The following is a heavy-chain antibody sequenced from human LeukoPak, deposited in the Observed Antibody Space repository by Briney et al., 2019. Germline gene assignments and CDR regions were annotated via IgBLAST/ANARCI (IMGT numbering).Heavy chain of an antibody. J-gene: IGHJ6*03. Sequence: SETLSLTCAVYGGSFSGDFWRWLRPSPGKGLEWIGEIKHDGSTTYNPSLRSRVTMSLDTSKNQFSLKLYSVTAADTAVYYCARGGSTLHSAGGHDIEFYYYYYMDVWGKGTTVIISS. CDR1: GGSFSGDF. CDR2: IKHDGST. V-gene: IGHV4-34*01. D-gene: IGHD3-9*01. CDR3: ARGGSTLHSAGGHDIEFYYYYYMDV.